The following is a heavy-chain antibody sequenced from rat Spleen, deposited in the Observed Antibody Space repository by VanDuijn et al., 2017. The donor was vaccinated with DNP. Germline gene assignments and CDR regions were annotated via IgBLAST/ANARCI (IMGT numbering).Heavy chain of an antibody. CDR2: ISYSGDT. CDR3: ARGDILRSFDY. V-gene: IGHV3-1*01. Sequence: EVQLQESGPGLVKPSQSLSLTCSVTGYSITSDYWGWIRKFPGNKMEWIGHISYSGDTSYNPSLRSRIYITRDTSKNQFFLQVNSVSTEDTATYYCARGDILRSFDYWGQGVMVTVSS. J-gene: IGHJ2*01. CDR1: GYSITSDY. D-gene: IGHD1-6*01.